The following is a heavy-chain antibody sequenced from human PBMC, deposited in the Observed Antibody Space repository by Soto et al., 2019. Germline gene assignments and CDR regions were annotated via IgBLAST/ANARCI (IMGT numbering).Heavy chain of an antibody. Sequence: QVQLVQSGAEVKKPGSSVKVSCKASGGTFSSYAISWVRQAPGQGLEWMGGIIPIFGTANYAQKFQGRVTITADESTSTAYMELSSLRSEDTAVYYCARGQYSGSYDYYYYYGMDVWGQGTTVTVSS. V-gene: IGHV1-69*01. CDR2: IIPIFGTA. D-gene: IGHD1-26*01. CDR1: GGTFSSYA. J-gene: IGHJ6*02. CDR3: ARGQYSGSYDYYYYYGMDV.